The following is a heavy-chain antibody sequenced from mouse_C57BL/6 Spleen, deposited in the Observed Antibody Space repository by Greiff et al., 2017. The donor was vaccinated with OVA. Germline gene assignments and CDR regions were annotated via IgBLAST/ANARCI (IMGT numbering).Heavy chain of an antibody. CDR1: GYTFTDYY. Sequence: EVHLVESGPVLVKPGASVKMSCKASGYTFTDYYMNWVKQSHGKSLEWIGVINPYNGGTSYNQKFKGKATLTVDKSSSTAYMELNSLTSEDSAVYYCASTPDVGFAYWGQGTLVTVSA. J-gene: IGHJ3*01. D-gene: IGHD2-1*01. CDR3: ASTPDVGFAY. V-gene: IGHV1-19*01. CDR2: INPYNGGT.